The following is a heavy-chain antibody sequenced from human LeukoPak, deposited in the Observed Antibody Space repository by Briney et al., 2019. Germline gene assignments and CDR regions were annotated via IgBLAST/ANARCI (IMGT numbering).Heavy chain of an antibody. CDR3: ARESRGVRGVITKDAIYY. V-gene: IGHV4-38-2*02. Sequence: SETLSLTCFVSGYAINIDYSWGWIRQSPGKGLGWIGVISPKGITYYNPSLRGRVTISEDTSKNQFSLNLRSMTATDTAVYYCARESRGVRGVITKDAIYYWGQGTLVTVSS. J-gene: IGHJ4*02. D-gene: IGHD3-10*01. CDR1: GYAINIDYS. CDR2: ISPKGIT.